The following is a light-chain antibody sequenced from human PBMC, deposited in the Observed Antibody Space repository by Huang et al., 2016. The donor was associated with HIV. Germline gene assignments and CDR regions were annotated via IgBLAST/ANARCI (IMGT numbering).Light chain of an antibody. V-gene: IGKV1-39*01. Sequence: DIQMTQSPSSLSASVGVRVTITCRASQSIKKYLNWYQQKPGKAPKLLIYGASSLQSGVPSRCSGSGSGTDFTLTISSLQPEDFATYYCQQSYSTLRFTFGPGTKVDI. CDR2: GAS. CDR1: QSIKKY. CDR3: QQSYSTLRFT. J-gene: IGKJ3*01.